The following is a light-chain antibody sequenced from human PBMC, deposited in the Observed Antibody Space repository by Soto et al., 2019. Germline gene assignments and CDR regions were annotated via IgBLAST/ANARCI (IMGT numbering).Light chain of an antibody. CDR2: GAS. J-gene: IGKJ2*01. Sequence: EIILTQSPASLSVSPGERATLSCSASQSVNNNLAWYQQKRGQAPRLLIYGASTRATGIPGRFRGSGSGTEFTLTITSLQSEDFAVYFCQQYNNWPPVTFGQGTKLEIK. V-gene: IGKV3-15*01. CDR1: QSVNNN. CDR3: QQYNNWPPVT.